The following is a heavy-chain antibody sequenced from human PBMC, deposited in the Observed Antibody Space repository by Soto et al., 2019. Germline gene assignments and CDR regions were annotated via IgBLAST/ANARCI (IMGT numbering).Heavy chain of an antibody. J-gene: IGHJ6*02. CDR3: ARLVNYYFGMDV. V-gene: IGHV5-51*01. Sequence: GESLKISCKASDTTHWIGWVRQKPGKGLGWMGIIYPGDSDTKYSPSFQGQVTISVDKSISTAYLHWSSLKASDTATYYCARLVNYYFGMDVWRLGTTVTVSS. CDR1: DTTHW. CDR2: IYPGDSDT.